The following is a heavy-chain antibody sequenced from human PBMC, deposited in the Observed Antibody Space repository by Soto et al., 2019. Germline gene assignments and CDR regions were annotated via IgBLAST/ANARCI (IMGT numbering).Heavy chain of an antibody. CDR1: GFTFSSYG. Sequence: GGSLRLSCAASGFTFSSYGMHWVRQAPGKGLEWVAVISYDGSNKYYADSVKGRFTISRDNSKNTLYLQMNSLRAEDTAVYYCAKDPQGNYDFWSGYVDYWGQGTLVTVSS. J-gene: IGHJ4*02. CDR2: ISYDGSNK. V-gene: IGHV3-30*18. D-gene: IGHD3-3*01. CDR3: AKDPQGNYDFWSGYVDY.